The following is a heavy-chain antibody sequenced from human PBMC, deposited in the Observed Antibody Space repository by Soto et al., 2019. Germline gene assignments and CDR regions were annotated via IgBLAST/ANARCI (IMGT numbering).Heavy chain of an antibody. V-gene: IGHV4-30-4*01. CDR1: GGSISSGDYY. D-gene: IGHD3-16*01. J-gene: IGHJ4*02. CDR3: AREEGGY. CDR2: IYYSGST. Sequence: SETLSLTCTVSGGSISSGDYYWSWIRQPPGKGLEWIGYIYYSGSTYYNPSLKSRVTISVDTSKSQFSLKLSSVTAADTAVYFCAREEGGYWGQGTLVTVSS.